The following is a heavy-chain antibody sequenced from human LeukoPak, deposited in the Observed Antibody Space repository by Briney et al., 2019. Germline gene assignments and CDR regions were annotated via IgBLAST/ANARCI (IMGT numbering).Heavy chain of an antibody. D-gene: IGHD1-14*01. CDR3: ARVDRVGGTTGAFDV. J-gene: IGHJ3*01. Sequence: GSLRLSCAASGFTFSSYAMHWVRQAPGKGLEYVSAISSNGGSTYSANSVKGRFTISRDNSKSTLYLQMGSLRAEDMAVYFCARVDRVGGTTGAFDVWGQGTMVTVSS. CDR2: ISSNGGST. V-gene: IGHV3-64*01. CDR1: GFTFSSYA.